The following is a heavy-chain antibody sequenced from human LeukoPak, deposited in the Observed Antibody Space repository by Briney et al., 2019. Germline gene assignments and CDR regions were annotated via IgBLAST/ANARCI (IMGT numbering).Heavy chain of an antibody. J-gene: IGHJ6*03. D-gene: IGHD3-10*01. CDR2: INPNSGGT. Sequence: ASVKVSCKASGYTFTGYYMHWVRQAPGQGLEWMGRINPNSGGTNYAQKFQGRVTMTRDTSISTAHMELSRLRSDDTAVYYCARVRSGSGSYYNVIYYYYYMDVWGKGTTVTVSS. CDR3: ARVRSGSGSYYNVIYYYYYMDV. V-gene: IGHV1-2*06. CDR1: GYTFTGYY.